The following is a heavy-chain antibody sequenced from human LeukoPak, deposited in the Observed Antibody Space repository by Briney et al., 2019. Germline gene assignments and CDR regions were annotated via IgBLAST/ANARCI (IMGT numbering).Heavy chain of an antibody. V-gene: IGHV4-61*01. CDR3: ARVYYSSSYDYWYFDL. J-gene: IGHJ2*01. CDR1: GGSVSTTNYY. CDR2: VYYSGST. Sequence: SETLSLTCTVSGGSVSTTNYYWGWIRQSPGKGLEWFGCVYYSGSTNYNPSLKSRVTISVDTSKNHFSLKLTSVTAADTAFYYCARVYYSSSYDYWYFDLWGRGTLVTVSS. D-gene: IGHD6-13*01.